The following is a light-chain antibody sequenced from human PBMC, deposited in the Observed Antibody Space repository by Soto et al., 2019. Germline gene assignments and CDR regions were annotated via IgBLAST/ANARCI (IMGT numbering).Light chain of an antibody. CDR1: QSLSTR. CDR3: QQYTNTNYPWM. CDR2: DAC. V-gene: IGKV1-5*01. Sequence: DRVTIPFRASQSLSTRRDWDQHKPGTGPAPRVYDACTLQSGIGLRFSGSGSGTEFTLIISGLQLDHSAIDYYQQYTNTNYPWMFGQGTKVDIK. J-gene: IGKJ1*01.